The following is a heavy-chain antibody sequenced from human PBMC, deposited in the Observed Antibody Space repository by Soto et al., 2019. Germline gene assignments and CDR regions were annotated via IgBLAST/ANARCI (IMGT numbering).Heavy chain of an antibody. CDR3: ATQGDNFNYDIPPFDP. D-gene: IGHD3-9*01. V-gene: IGHV1-69*01. CDR2: VIPLFGST. CDR1: GDTFTSYS. Sequence: QVQLVQSGAEVQKPGSSVRVSCKASGDTFTSYSINWLRQAPGHGPDWMGGVIPLFGSTKFAQKVQGRVNITADVSTSTAYMELSGLPSDDTAIYYCATQGDNFNYDIPPFDPWGQGTLVTVSS. J-gene: IGHJ5*02.